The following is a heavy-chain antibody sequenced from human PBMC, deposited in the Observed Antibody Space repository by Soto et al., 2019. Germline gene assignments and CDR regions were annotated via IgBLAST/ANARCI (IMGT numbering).Heavy chain of an antibody. CDR2: ISYDGSNK. CDR1: GFTFSSYA. J-gene: IGHJ6*02. Sequence: GGSLRLSCAASGFTFSSYAMHWVRQAPGKGLEWVAVISYDGSNKYYADSVKGRFTISRDNSKNTLYLQMNSLRAEDTAVYYCAREQWLPPHYYYGMDVWGQGTTVTVSS. CDR3: AREQWLPPHYYYGMDV. D-gene: IGHD6-19*01. V-gene: IGHV3-30-3*01.